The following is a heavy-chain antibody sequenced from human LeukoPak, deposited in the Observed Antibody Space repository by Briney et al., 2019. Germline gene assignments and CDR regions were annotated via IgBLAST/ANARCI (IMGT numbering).Heavy chain of an antibody. J-gene: IGHJ3*02. CDR1: RFPFSSYW. V-gene: IGHV3-7*01. CDR3: TRYCSSTTCNDAFDI. CDR2: IDHDGSER. Sequence: GGSLRLSCAASRFPFSSYWMHWVRQAPGKGLEWVANIDHDGSERYYVDSVKGRFTISRDNAKNSLYLQMHSLRAEDTAVYFCTRYCSSTTCNDAFDIWGQGTMVTVSS. D-gene: IGHD2-2*01.